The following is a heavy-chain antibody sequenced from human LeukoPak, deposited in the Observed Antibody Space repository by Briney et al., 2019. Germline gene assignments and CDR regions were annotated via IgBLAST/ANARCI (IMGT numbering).Heavy chain of an antibody. CDR3: ARVIYSGYDLPTTG. CDR1: GYTFTSYG. D-gene: IGHD5-12*01. CDR2: ISAYNGNT. Sequence: GASVKVSCKASGYTFTSYGISWVRQAPGQGLEWMGWISAYNGNTNYAQKLQGRVTMTTDTSTSTAYMELRSLRSDDTAVYYCARVIYSGYDLPTTGWGQGTLVTVSS. J-gene: IGHJ4*02. V-gene: IGHV1-18*01.